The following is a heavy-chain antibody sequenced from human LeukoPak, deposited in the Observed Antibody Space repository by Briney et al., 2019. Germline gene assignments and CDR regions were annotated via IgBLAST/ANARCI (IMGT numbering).Heavy chain of an antibody. CDR2: IYSGGST. D-gene: IGHD6-19*01. CDR3: ARDSSGWSPYGMDV. J-gene: IGHJ6*02. V-gene: IGHV3-53*01. CDR1: GFTVSSNY. Sequence: GGSLRLSCAASGFTVSSNYMSWVRQAPGKGLEWVSVIYSGGSTYYADSVKGRFTISRDNSKNTLYLQMNSLRAEDTAVYYCARDSSGWSPYGMDVWAKGPRSPSP.